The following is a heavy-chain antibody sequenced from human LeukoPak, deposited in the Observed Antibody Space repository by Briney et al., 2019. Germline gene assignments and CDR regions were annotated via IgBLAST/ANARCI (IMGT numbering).Heavy chain of an antibody. Sequence: SETLSLTCTVSVGSISIGSYYCGWIRQPRGKGLEWIGSIHYSGSTHYNPSLKSRVTISVDASMNQFSLKVKSVTPAGRAVFFCARKKLRVGRVDWFDPWGQGILVTVSS. CDR3: ARKKLRVGRVDWFDP. D-gene: IGHD5-24*01. J-gene: IGHJ5*02. CDR2: IHYSGST. V-gene: IGHV4-39*01. CDR1: VGSISIGSYY.